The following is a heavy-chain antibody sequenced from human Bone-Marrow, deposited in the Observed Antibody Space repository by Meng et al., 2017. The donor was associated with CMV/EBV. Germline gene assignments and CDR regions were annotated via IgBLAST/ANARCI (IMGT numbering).Heavy chain of an antibody. J-gene: IGHJ5*02. Sequence: SETLSLTCAVYGGSFSGYYWSWIRQPPGKGLEWIGEINHSGSTNYNPSLKSRVTISVDTSKNQFSLKLSSVTAADTAVYYCARDSPVGQLPPHGCDPWGQGNLVNVDS. D-gene: IGHD2-2*01. CDR1: GGSFSGYY. V-gene: IGHV4-34*01. CDR3: ARDSPVGQLPPHGCDP. CDR2: INHSGST.